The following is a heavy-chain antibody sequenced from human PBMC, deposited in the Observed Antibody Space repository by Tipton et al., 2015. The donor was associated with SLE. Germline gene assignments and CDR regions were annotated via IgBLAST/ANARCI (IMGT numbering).Heavy chain of an antibody. CDR3: ARTKGSGSYRYGMDV. J-gene: IGHJ6*02. D-gene: IGHD3-10*01. V-gene: IGHV4-34*01. CDR2: INHSGST. CDR1: GGSFSGYY. Sequence: TLSLTCAVYGGSFSGYYWSWIRQPPGKGLEWIGEINHSGSTNYNPSLKSRVTISVDTSKNQFSLKLSSVTAADTAVYYCARTKGSGSYRYGMDVWGQGTTVTVSS.